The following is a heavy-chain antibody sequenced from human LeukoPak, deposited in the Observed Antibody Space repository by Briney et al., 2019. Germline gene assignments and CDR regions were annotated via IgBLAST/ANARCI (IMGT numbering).Heavy chain of an antibody. Sequence: PGGSLRLSCAASGFTFSSYAMHWVRQAPGKGLGWVAVISYDGSNKYYADSVKGRFTISRDNSKNTLYLQMNSLRAEDTAVYYCALDYGDYGIGDWGQGTLVTVSS. J-gene: IGHJ4*02. V-gene: IGHV3-30-3*01. D-gene: IGHD4-17*01. CDR2: ISYDGSNK. CDR1: GFTFSSYA. CDR3: ALDYGDYGIGD.